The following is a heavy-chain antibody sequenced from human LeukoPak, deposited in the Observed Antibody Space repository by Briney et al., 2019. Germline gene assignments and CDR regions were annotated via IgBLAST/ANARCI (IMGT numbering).Heavy chain of an antibody. J-gene: IGHJ4*02. CDR3: ARGYQGSGHFDY. CDR2: IYSGGST. Sequence: GGSLRLSCAVSGFTVSSNYMSWVRQAPGKGLEWVSVIYSGGSTYYADSVRGRFTISRDNSKNTLYLQMNSLRAEDTAVYYCARGYQGSGHFDYWGLGTLVTVSS. V-gene: IGHV3-53*01. CDR1: GFTVSSNY. D-gene: IGHD2-15*01.